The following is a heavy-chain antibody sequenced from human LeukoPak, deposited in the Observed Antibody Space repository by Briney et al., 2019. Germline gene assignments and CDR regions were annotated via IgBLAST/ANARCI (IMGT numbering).Heavy chain of an antibody. V-gene: IGHV3-30-3*01. D-gene: IGHD6-19*01. CDR2: ISYDGSNK. J-gene: IGHJ4*02. CDR1: GFTFSSYA. CDR3: ARGGRAGSGWSHVDY. Sequence: PGGSLRLSCAASGFTFSSYAMHWVRQAPGKGLEWVAVISYDGSNKYYADSVKGRFTISRDNSKNTLYLQMNSLRAEDTAVYYCARGGRAGSGWSHVDYWGQGTLVTVSS.